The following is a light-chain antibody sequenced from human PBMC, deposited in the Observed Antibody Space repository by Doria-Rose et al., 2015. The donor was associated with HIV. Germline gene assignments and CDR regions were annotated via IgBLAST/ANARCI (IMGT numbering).Light chain of an antibody. CDR3: RQTYSFPYS. V-gene: IGKV1-39*01. CDR1: QGITSN. J-gene: IGKJ2*01. Sequence: QLTQSPSSLSASVGDRVTITCRASQGITSNLNWYQQKAGKAPKLLIFTATTLQSGVPSRFSGGGSGTDCTPTLSSLQPEDFATYYCRQTYSFPYSSGQGTKLDIE. CDR2: TAT.